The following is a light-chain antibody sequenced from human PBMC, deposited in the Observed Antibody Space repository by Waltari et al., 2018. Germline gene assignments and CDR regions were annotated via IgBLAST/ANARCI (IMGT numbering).Light chain of an antibody. J-gene: IGKJ2*01. CDR2: GAS. CDR3: QESYSTLYT. CDR1: QGIGSA. V-gene: IGKV1-39*01. Sequence: IQLTQSPSSLSASIGDRVTITCRASQGIGSALAWYQQKPGKPPRLLIYGASTLQSGVPSRFSGSGSGAEFTLTISSLQPEDIATFSCQESYSTLYTFGQGTKVEIK.